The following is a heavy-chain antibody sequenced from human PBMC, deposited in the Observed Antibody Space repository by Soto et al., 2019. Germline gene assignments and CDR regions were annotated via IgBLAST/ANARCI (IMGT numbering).Heavy chain of an antibody. D-gene: IGHD3-10*01. CDR3: ASRLWFGELSTFDY. J-gene: IGHJ4*02. CDR2: INHSGST. CDR1: GGSFSGYY. V-gene: IGHV4-34*01. Sequence: QVQLQQWGAGLLKPSETLSLTCAVYGGSFSGYYWSWIRQPPGKGLEWIGEINHSGSTNYNPSLKSRVTISVDTSKNQVSLKLSSVTAADTAVYYCASRLWFGELSTFDYWGQGNMVTVSS.